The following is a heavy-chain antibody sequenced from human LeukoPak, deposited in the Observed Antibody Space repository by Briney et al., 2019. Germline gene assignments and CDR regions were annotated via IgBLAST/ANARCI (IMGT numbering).Heavy chain of an antibody. CDR1: GGTFSSYA. Sequence: ASVKVSCKASGGTFSSYAISWVRQAPGQGLEWMGRIIPILGIANYAQKFQGRVTITADKSTSTAYMELSSLRSEDTAVYYCARAMNYYDSSGSLGWGQGTLVTVSS. V-gene: IGHV1-69*04. CDR2: IIPILGIA. D-gene: IGHD3-22*01. CDR3: ARAMNYYDSSGSLG. J-gene: IGHJ4*02.